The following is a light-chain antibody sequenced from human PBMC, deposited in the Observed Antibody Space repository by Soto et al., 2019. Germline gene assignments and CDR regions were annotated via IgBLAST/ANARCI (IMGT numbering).Light chain of an antibody. V-gene: IGKV1-9*01. CDR3: HQLHIYPST. Sequence: ILLTQSPPSLSASVGDRVTITCRASQDIGINLAWYHQIPGKAPKVLLSGASAVQSEVPSGFSGSGSGTDFTLTISSLQPEHFATYYCHQLHIYPSTFGQGTKLEI. CDR2: GAS. CDR1: QDIGIN. J-gene: IGKJ2*01.